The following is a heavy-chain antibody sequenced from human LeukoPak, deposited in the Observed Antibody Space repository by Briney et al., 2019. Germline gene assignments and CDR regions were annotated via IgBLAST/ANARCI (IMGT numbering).Heavy chain of an antibody. Sequence: SETLSLTCTVSGGSSSGYYWGWIRQPPGKGLELIGSIYHSGSTYYNPSLKSRVTISVDTSKNQFSLKLTSVTAADTAVYYCARVGIAVPGTVPTYTFDIWGQGTMVTVSS. CDR2: IYHSGST. V-gene: IGHV4-38-2*02. CDR3: ARVGIAVPGTVPTYTFDI. CDR1: GGSSSGYY. D-gene: IGHD6-19*01. J-gene: IGHJ3*02.